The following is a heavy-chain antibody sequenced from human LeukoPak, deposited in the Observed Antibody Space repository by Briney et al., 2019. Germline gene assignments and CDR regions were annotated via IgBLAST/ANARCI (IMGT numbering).Heavy chain of an antibody. J-gene: IGHJ4*02. D-gene: IGHD4-23*01. CDR3: ARDDYGGLDY. V-gene: IGHV3-21*01. Sequence: GGSLRLSCAASGFTFSSYSMNWVRQAPGKGLEWVSSISSSSSYIYYADSMKGRFTISRDNAKNSLYLQMNSLRAENTAVYYCARDDYGGLDYGGQGTVVTVSS. CDR1: GFTFSSYS. CDR2: ISSSSSYI.